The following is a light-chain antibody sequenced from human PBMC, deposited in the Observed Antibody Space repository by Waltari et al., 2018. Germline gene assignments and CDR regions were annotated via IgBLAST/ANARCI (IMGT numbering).Light chain of an antibody. Sequence: EIVLTQSPATLSSSPGERVTLSCRASESVSIYIGWYQEKPGQVPRLLISDASNRATGIPDRFSGSGSDTDFTLSISSLEPEDFAVYYGQQRSNWPITFGQGTRLEVK. J-gene: IGKJ5*01. CDR2: DAS. CDR3: QQRSNWPIT. CDR1: ESVSIY. V-gene: IGKV3-11*01.